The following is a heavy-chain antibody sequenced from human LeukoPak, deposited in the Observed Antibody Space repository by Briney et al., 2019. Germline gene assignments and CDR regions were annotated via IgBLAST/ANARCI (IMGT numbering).Heavy chain of an antibody. D-gene: IGHD1-26*01. CDR2: ISSNGGST. Sequence: PGGSLRLTCAASGFTFSSYAMHWVRQAPGKGLEYVSAISSNGGSTYYANSVKGRFTISRDNSKNTLYLQMGTLRAEDMGVYYCARGEGGGSGTIPYYWGQGTLVTVSS. J-gene: IGHJ4*02. CDR1: GFTFSSYA. V-gene: IGHV3-64*01. CDR3: ARGEGGGSGTIPYY.